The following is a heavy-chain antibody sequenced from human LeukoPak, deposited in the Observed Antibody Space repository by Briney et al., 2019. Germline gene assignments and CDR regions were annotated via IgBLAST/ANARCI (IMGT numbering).Heavy chain of an antibody. CDR2: INPSGGST. V-gene: IGHV1-46*01. CDR3: ASYHSKDAFDI. Sequence: ASVKVSCKASGYTFTSYYMHWVRQAPGQGLEWMGIINPSGGSTSYAQKFQGRVTMTRDMSTSTAYMELSRLRSDDTAVYYCASYHSKDAFDIWGQGTMVTVSS. CDR1: GYTFTSYY. J-gene: IGHJ3*02.